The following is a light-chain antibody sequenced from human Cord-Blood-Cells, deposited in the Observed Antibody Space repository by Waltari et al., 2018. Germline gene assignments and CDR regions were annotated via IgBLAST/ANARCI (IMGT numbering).Light chain of an antibody. J-gene: IGLJ3*02. CDR3: SSYTSSSTWV. CDR1: SSDVGGYNY. CDR2: DVS. Sequence: SALTQPASVSGPPGQSIPISCTGTSSDVGGYNYVSWYQQHPGKAPKLMIYDVSNRPSGVSNRFSGSKSGNTASLTISGLQAEDKADYYCSSYTSSSTWVFGGGTKLTVL. V-gene: IGLV2-14*03.